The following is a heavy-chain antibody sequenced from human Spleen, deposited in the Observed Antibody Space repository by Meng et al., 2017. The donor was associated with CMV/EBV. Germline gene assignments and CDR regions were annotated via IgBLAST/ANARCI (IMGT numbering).Heavy chain of an antibody. J-gene: IGHJ6*02. Sequence: SFSGYYWSWIRQPPGKGLEWIGEINHSGSTNYNPSLKSRVTISVDTSKNQFSLKLSSVTAADTAVYYCARVVHGDYFDYYYYYGMDVWGQGTMVTVSS. V-gene: IGHV4-34*01. CDR1: SFSGYY. CDR3: ARVVHGDYFDYYYYYGMDV. CDR2: INHSGST. D-gene: IGHD4-17*01.